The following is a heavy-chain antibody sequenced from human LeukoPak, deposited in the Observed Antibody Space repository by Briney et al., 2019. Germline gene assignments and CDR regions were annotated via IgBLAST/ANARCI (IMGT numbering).Heavy chain of an antibody. D-gene: IGHD3-22*01. V-gene: IGHV4-59*04. CDR2: IYYTGST. Sequence: SETLSLTCTVSGGSISSYYWSWIRQPPGKGLEWIGYIYYTGSTYYNPSLKSRVTISVDTSKNQFYLKLSSVTAADTAVYYCARRGYYDGYFHHWGQGTLVTVSS. CDR1: GGSISSYY. CDR3: ARRGYYDGYFHH. J-gene: IGHJ1*01.